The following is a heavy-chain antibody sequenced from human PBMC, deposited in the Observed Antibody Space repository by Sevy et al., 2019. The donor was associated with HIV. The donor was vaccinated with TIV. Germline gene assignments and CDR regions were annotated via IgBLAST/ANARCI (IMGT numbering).Heavy chain of an antibody. V-gene: IGHV4-38-2*02. Sequence: SETLSLTCTVSGYSISRGYYWGWIRQPPGKGLEWIGSLYHSGSPYYNPSLQSRVTISVDTSKNQFSLKLSPVTAADTAVYFCARVARFLEWLFRDSTPPHYFDYWGQGTLVTVSS. D-gene: IGHD3-3*01. CDR1: GYSISRGYY. CDR3: ARVARFLEWLFRDSTPPHYFDY. CDR2: LYHSGSP. J-gene: IGHJ4*02.